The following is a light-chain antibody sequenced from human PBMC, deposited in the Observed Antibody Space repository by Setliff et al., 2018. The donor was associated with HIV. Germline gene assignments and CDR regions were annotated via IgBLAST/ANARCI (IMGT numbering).Light chain of an antibody. V-gene: IGLV2-23*01. CDR1: SSDIGRYNL. Sequence: ALTQPASVSGSPGQSITIFCTGTSSDIGRYNLVSWYQQYPGKAPKLMIYQATKRPSGVSNRFSGSKSGNTASLTISGLQAEDEADYYCCSNTGSNTYVFGSGTKVTVL. CDR2: QAT. CDR3: CSNTGSNTYV. J-gene: IGLJ1*01.